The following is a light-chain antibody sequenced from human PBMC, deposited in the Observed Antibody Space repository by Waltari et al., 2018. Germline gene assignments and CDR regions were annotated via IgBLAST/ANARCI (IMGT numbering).Light chain of an antibody. J-gene: IGKJ1*01. CDR3: QQSYNTLSWT. V-gene: IGKV1-39*01. CDR1: QSISSY. CDR2: AAS. Sequence: DIQMTQSPFSLSASVGDRVTITCRASQSISSYLNWYQQKPGKAPKLLIYAASSLQSGVPPRFSGSGSGTDFTLTISSLQPEDFATYYCQQSYNTLSWTFGQGTKVEIK.